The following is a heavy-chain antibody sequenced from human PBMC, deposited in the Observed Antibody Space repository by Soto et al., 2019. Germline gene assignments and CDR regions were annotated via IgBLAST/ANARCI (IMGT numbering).Heavy chain of an antibody. D-gene: IGHD3-10*01. CDR3: ARDKGSDAPIDI. V-gene: IGHV3-33*08. Sequence: PGGSLRLSCAASGFTFSSYCMHWVRQAPGKGLEWVAIIWHDGSEKYYADSVRGRFTVSRDNSKSKLDLQMNSLRVEDTAIYYCARDKGSDAPIDIWGQGTMVTVSS. CDR2: IWHDGSEK. J-gene: IGHJ3*02. CDR1: GFTFSSYC.